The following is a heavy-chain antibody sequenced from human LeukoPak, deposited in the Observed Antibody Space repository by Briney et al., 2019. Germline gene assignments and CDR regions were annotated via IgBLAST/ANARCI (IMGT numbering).Heavy chain of an antibody. CDR3: ARPAGRFGESGFDY. Sequence: GASLKISCKAAGYSFSNYWICWVRPMPGKGLEWMWIIYSCGSDTRYSPSFQGQVTISADESISDAYLQWSSRKASDAAMYYCARPAGRFGESGFDYWGQGTLVTVSS. V-gene: IGHV5-51*01. CDR1: GYSFSNYW. D-gene: IGHD3-10*01. CDR2: IYSCGSDT. J-gene: IGHJ4*02.